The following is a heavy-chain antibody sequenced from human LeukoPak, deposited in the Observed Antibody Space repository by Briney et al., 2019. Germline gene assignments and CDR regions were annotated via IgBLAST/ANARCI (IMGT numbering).Heavy chain of an antibody. CDR3: ARVSAYYFDY. V-gene: IGHV3-53*04. CDR1: GFTVSSNY. CDR2: IYSGGST. J-gene: IGHJ4*02. Sequence: PGGSLRLSCAASGFTVSSNYMSWVRQAPGKGLEWVSVIYSGGSTYYADSVKGRFTISRHNSKNTLYLQMSSLTAEDTAVYYCARVSAYYFDYWGQGTLVTVSS.